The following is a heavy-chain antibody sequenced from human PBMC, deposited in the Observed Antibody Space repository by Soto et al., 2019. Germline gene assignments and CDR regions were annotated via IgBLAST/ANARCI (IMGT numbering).Heavy chain of an antibody. CDR2: IYYSGSA. CDR3: ARVLYYGSGSSDL. V-gene: IGHV4-30-4*01. Sequence: SETLSLTCTVSGGSISSGDYYWSWIRQPPGRDLEWIGYIYYSGSAYYTPSLKSRVTISIDTSQNQFSLKLTSVTVADTAVYFCARVLYYGSGSSDLWGQGTLVTVS. CDR1: GGSISSGDYY. D-gene: IGHD3-10*01. J-gene: IGHJ5*02.